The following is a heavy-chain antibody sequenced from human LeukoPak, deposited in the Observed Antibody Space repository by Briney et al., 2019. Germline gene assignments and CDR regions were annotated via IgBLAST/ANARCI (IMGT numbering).Heavy chain of an antibody. D-gene: IGHD3-3*01. V-gene: IGHV4-39*07. CDR3: ARTARVWSGYYVFDY. J-gene: IGHJ4*02. CDR2: IYYSGST. Sequence: SETLSLTCTVSGGSISGYYWGWIRQPPGKGLEWIGSIYYSGSTYYNPSLKSRVTISVDTSKNQFSLKLSSVTAADTAVYYCARTARVWSGYYVFDYWGQGTLVTVSS. CDR1: GGSISGYY.